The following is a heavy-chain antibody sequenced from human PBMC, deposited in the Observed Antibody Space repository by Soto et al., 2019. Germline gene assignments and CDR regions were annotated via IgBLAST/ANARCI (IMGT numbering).Heavy chain of an antibody. V-gene: IGHV4-59*01. CDR3: AGRYGASYDY. CDR2: IYYSGST. Sequence: SETLSLTCTVSGGSISSYYWSWIRQPPGKGLEWIGYIYYSGSTNYNPSLKSRVTISVDTSKNQFSLKLSSVTAADTAVYYCAGRYGASYDYWGQGNLVTVSS. CDR1: GGSISSYY. J-gene: IGHJ4*02. D-gene: IGHD4-17*01.